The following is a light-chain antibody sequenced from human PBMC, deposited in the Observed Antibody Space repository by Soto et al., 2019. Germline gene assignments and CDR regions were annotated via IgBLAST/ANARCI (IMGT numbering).Light chain of an antibody. Sequence: EVVLTQSPAILSLSPGERATLSCRASQSVSSYLAWYQQKPGQTPRLLIYDASNRATGIPARFSGSGSGTDFTLTISSLEPEDCAVYFCQQRGNWPPTFGPGTKVDI. V-gene: IGKV3-11*01. CDR2: DAS. CDR3: QQRGNWPPT. CDR1: QSVSSY. J-gene: IGKJ3*01.